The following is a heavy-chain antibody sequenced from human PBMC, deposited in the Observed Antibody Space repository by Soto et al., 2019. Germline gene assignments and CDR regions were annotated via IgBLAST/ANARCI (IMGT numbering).Heavy chain of an antibody. CDR2: IYSGGST. CDR1: GFTVSSNY. CDR3: ARDSTLRGDYYYYGMDV. J-gene: IGHJ6*02. Sequence: GGSLRLSCAASGFTVSSNYMSWVRQAPGKGLEWVSVIYSGGSTYYADSVKGRFTISRDNSKNTLYLQMNSLRAEDTAVYYCARDSTLRGDYYYYGMDVWGQGTTVTVSS. D-gene: IGHD5-12*01. V-gene: IGHV3-53*01.